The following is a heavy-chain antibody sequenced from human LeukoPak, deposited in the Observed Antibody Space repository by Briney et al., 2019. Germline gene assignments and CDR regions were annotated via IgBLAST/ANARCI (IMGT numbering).Heavy chain of an antibody. Sequence: SETLSLTCTVSGGSISSGDYYWSWIRQPPGKGLEWIGYIYYSGSPNYNPSLKSRVTISVDTSKNQFSLKLSSVTAADTAVYYCARGDTAMFDAFDIWGQGTMVTVSS. CDR1: GGSISSGDYY. V-gene: IGHV4-30-4*01. J-gene: IGHJ3*02. CDR2: IYYSGSP. D-gene: IGHD5-18*01. CDR3: ARGDTAMFDAFDI.